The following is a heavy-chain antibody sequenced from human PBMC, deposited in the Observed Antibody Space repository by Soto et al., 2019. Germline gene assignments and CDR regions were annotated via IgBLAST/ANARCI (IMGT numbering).Heavy chain of an antibody. V-gene: IGHV4-34*01. J-gene: IGHJ6*02. Sequence: SETLSLTCAVYGGSFSGYYWSWIRQPPGKGLEWIGEINHSGSTNYNPSLKSRVTISVDTSKNQFSLKLSSVTAADTAVYYCARGRERYLYYCYGMDVWGQGTTVTVSS. CDR1: GGSFSGYY. D-gene: IGHD1-26*01. CDR2: INHSGST. CDR3: ARGRERYLYYCYGMDV.